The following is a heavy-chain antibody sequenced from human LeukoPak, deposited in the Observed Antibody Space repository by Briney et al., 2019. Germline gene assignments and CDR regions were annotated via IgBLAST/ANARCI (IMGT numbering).Heavy chain of an antibody. J-gene: IGHJ4*02. CDR1: GGSISSGGYY. D-gene: IGHD4-23*01. V-gene: IGHV4-61*02. CDR2: LYTSGST. Sequence: PSETLSLTCTVSGGSISSGGYYWSWIRQPAGKGLEWIGRLYTSGSTNYNPSLKSRVTISVDTSKNQFSLKLNSVTAADTAVYYCARRGGHGGSFDYWGQGTLVTVSS. CDR3: ARRGGHGGSFDY.